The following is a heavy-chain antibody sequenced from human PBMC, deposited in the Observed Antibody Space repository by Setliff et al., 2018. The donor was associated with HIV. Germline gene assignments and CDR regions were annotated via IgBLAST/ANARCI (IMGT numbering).Heavy chain of an antibody. CDR2: ISSDGGES. J-gene: IGHJ4*02. CDR1: GFSSNA. D-gene: IGHD2-2*02. V-gene: IGHV3-30*01. Sequence: GGSLRLSCAASGFSSNAIYWVRQAPGKGLEWVTVISSDGGESHYADSVRGRFIISRDNSKSTVYLEMNSLTFDDTAMYYCAKASVTSIQYFDYWGQGTLVTVSS. CDR3: AKASVTSIQYFDY.